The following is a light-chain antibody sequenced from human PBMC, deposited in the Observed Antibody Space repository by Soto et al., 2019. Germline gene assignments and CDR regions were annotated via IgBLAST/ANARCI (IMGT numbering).Light chain of an antibody. CDR3: QQYGSSPLT. Sequence: EIVLTQSPGTLSLSPGERATLSCRASQSVSSSYLAWCQQKPGQAPSLRIYGASSRATGIPDWFSGSGSGTDVTLSISRLGPEDFAVYYWQQYGSSPLTFGGGTKVELQ. J-gene: IGKJ4*01. V-gene: IGKV3-20*01. CDR2: GAS. CDR1: QSVSSSY.